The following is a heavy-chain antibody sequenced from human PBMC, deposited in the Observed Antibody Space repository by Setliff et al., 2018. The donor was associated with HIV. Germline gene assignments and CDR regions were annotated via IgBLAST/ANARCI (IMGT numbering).Heavy chain of an antibody. V-gene: IGHV3-30*02. Sequence: GGSLRLSCAPSGFTFSYYGMHWVRQAPGKGLEWVAFIRYDGSNKYYADSVKGRLTISRDNSKNTLYLQMNSLRLEDTAVYYCARGQIGYGDYDLNWFDPWGQGTLVTVSS. CDR3: ARGQIGYGDYDLNWFDP. J-gene: IGHJ5*02. D-gene: IGHD4-17*01. CDR1: GFTFSYYG. CDR2: IRYDGSNK.